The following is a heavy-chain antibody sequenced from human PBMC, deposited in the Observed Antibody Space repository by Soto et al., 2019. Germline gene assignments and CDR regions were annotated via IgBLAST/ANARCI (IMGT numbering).Heavy chain of an antibody. Sequence: SETLSLTCAISGDSVSSNSAAWNWIRQSPSRGLEWLGRTYYRSKWYNDYAVSVKSRITINPDTSKNQFSLQLNSVTPEDTAVYYCARDPGYSSSWKKRSYYYGMDAWGQGTTVTVSS. D-gene: IGHD6-13*01. CDR3: ARDPGYSSSWKKRSYYYGMDA. CDR1: GDSVSSNSAA. J-gene: IGHJ6*02. CDR2: TYYRSKWYN. V-gene: IGHV6-1*01.